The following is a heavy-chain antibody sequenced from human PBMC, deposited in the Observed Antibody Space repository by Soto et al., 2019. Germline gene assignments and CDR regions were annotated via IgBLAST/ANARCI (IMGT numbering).Heavy chain of an antibody. Sequence: GESLKISCKGSGYSFTSYWIGWVRQMPGKGLEWMGIIYPGDSDTRYSPSFQGQVTISADKSISTAYLQWSSLKASDTAMYYCARRVYRAAGIKWFDPWGQGTLVTVSS. CDR2: IYPGDSDT. CDR1: GYSFTSYW. CDR3: ARRVYRAAGIKWFDP. V-gene: IGHV5-51*01. J-gene: IGHJ5*02. D-gene: IGHD6-13*01.